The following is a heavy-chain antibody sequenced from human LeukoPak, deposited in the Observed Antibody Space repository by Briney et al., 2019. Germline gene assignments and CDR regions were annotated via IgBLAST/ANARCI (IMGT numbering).Heavy chain of an antibody. CDR1: GFTFDDYA. Sequence: GRSLRLSCATSGFTFDDYAMHWVRQAPGKGLEWVSGISSNSDRTVYADSVKGRFTISRDNAKKSLYLQMNGLRGEDTALYYCAKDNRGTYYFYYFDYWGQGTPVTVSS. V-gene: IGHV3-9*01. CDR3: AKDNRGTYYFYYFDY. J-gene: IGHJ4*02. D-gene: IGHD1-26*01. CDR2: ISSNSDRT.